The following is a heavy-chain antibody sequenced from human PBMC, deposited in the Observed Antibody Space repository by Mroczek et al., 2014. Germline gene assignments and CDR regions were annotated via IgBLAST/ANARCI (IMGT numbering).Heavy chain of an antibody. J-gene: IGHJ4*02. CDR3: ATDYYGSGSPRNPDY. CDR1: GFTFSSYS. Sequence: GRAVVEAWGGPSRLSCAASGFTFSSYSMNWVRQAPGKGLEWVSSISSSSSYIYYADSVKGRFTISRDNAKNSLYLQMNSLRAEDTAVYYCATDYYGSGSPRNPDYWGQGTLVTVSS. D-gene: IGHD3-10*01. V-gene: IGHV3-21*01. CDR2: ISSSSSYI.